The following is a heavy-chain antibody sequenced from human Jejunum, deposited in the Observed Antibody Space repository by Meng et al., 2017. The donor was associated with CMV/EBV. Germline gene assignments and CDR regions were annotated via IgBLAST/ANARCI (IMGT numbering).Heavy chain of an antibody. Sequence: KVSCKVSGGIFRSYAISWVRQAPGQGLEWMGWINPKTGGTDYAQKFQGRVTLTRDTSITTVYMELSNLKSDDSAVYYCSSAPGDYWGQGTLGTVSS. V-gene: IGHV1-2*02. CDR3: SSAPGDY. D-gene: IGHD1-14*01. CDR2: INPKTGGT. CDR1: GGIFRSYA. J-gene: IGHJ4*02.